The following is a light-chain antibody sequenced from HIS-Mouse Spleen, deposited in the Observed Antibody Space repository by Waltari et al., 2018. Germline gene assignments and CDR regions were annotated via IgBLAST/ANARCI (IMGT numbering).Light chain of an antibody. CDR1: QSVSSN. CDR2: GAS. CDR3: QQYNSWLRA. J-gene: IGKJ3*01. V-gene: IGKV3-15*01. Sequence: EIVITQSPATLSMSPGARATLSCGASQSVSSNLTWYQQKPGQAPRLLIYGASTRETGVPARFSGSGSGTEFTLTISSMQSEDFAAYYCQQYNSWLRAFGPGTKVDIK.